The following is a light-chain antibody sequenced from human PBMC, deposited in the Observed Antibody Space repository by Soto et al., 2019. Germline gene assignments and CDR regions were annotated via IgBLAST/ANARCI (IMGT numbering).Light chain of an antibody. Sequence: QLTQSPSSLSASVGDRVTFTCRASEDISSYLVWYQQKPGAAPKLLIYAASALHSGVPSRFSGSGSGTDFTLTISSLHPEDFAVYFCQQFENYPITFGQGTRLQIK. V-gene: IGKV1-9*01. CDR3: QQFENYPIT. CDR2: AAS. CDR1: EDISSY. J-gene: IGKJ5*01.